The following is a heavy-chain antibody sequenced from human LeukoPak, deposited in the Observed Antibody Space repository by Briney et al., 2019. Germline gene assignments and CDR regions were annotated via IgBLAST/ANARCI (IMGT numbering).Heavy chain of an antibody. V-gene: IGHV4-34*01. J-gene: IGHJ3*02. Sequence: PSETLSLTCAVYGGSFSGYYWSWLRLPPGKGLEWIGEINHSGSTNYNPSLRSRVTISVDTSKRQFSLKLSSVTAADTAVYYCARGQYMITFGGVIARSAFDIWGQGTMVTVSS. D-gene: IGHD3-16*02. CDR1: GGSFSGYY. CDR3: ARGQYMITFGGVIARSAFDI. CDR2: INHSGST.